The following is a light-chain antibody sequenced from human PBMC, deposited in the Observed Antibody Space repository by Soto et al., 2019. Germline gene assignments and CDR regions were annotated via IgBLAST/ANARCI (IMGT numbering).Light chain of an antibody. J-gene: IGKJ1*01. Sequence: DVVMTQSPLSLPVTLGQPASISCWSSQSLVYSDGNAYLNWFQQRPGQSPRRLIYKASNRDSGVPDRFSGSGSGTDFTLQISRVEAEDVGVYYCMQGTHWHTTLGRGTRVEIK. CDR2: KAS. CDR1: QSLVYSDGNAY. V-gene: IGKV2-30*01. CDR3: MQGTHWHTT.